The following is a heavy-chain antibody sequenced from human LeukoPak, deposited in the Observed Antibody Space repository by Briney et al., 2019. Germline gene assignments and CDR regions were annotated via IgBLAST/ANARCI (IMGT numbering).Heavy chain of an antibody. J-gene: IGHJ4*02. Sequence: GASVKVSCKASGYTFTSYAMHWVRQAPGQRLEWMGWINAGNGNTKYSQEFQGRVTITRDTSASTAYMELSSLRSDDTAVYYCARVVVGATYDYWGQGTLVTVSS. CDR2: INAGNGNT. CDR1: GYTFTSYA. V-gene: IGHV1-3*01. CDR3: ARVVVGATYDY. D-gene: IGHD1-26*01.